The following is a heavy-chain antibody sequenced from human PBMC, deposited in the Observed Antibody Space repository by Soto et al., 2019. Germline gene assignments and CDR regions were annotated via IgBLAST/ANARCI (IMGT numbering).Heavy chain of an antibody. D-gene: IGHD3-3*01. CDR1: GCTFTSYD. J-gene: IGHJ6*03. CDR2: MNPNSGNT. Sequence: KASGCTFTSYDINWLRQATGQGLEWMGWMNPNSGNTGYAQKFQGRVTMTRNTSISTAYMELSSLRSEDTAVYYCARGSFGGMVITTTKNYYYMDVWGKGTTVTGSS. V-gene: IGHV1-8*01. CDR3: ARGSFGGMVITTTKNYYYMDV.